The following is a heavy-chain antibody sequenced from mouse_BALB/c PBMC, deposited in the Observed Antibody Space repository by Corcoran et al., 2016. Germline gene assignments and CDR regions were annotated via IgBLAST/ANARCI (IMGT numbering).Heavy chain of an antibody. CDR2: ITHSGET. V-gene: IGHV12-3*02. CDR1: GFPITSGYY. D-gene: IGHD1-1*01. CDR3: AGDYYGYWYFDV. J-gene: IGHJ1*01. Sequence: QMQLQESGPGLVKPSQSLFLACSITGFPITSGYYWIWIRQSPGKPLEWMGYITHSGETFYNPSLQSPISITRETSKNQFFLQLISVTTEDTAMYYCAGDYYGYWYFDVWGAGTTVTVSS.